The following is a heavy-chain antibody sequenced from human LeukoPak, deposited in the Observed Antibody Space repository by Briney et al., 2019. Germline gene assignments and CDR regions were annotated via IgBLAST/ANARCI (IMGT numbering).Heavy chain of an antibody. J-gene: IGHJ4*02. CDR1: GFTFSNAW. CDR3: TTGPEQWLANDY. D-gene: IGHD6-19*01. V-gene: IGHV3-15*01. CDR2: IKSKTDGGTT. Sequence: GGSLRLSCAASGFTFSNAWMSWVRQAPGKGLEWVGRIKSKTDGGTTDYAAPVKGRFTISRDDSKNTLYLQMNSLKTEDTAVYYCTTGPEQWLANDYWGQGTLVTVSS.